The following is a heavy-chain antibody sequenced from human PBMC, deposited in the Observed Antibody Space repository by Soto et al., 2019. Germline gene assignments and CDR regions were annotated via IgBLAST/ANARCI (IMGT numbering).Heavy chain of an antibody. Sequence: SETLSLTCAVYGGSFSGYYWSWIRQPPGKGLEWIGEINHSGSTNYNPSLKSRVTISVDTSKNQFSLKLSSVTAADTAVYYCAGAPNDNPLDFLVVPAPPAYTKYFNTWGKETPIAFSS. D-gene: IGHD2-2*01. CDR2: INHSGST. J-gene: IGHJ4*02. CDR3: AGAPNDNPLDFLVVPAPPAYTKYFNT. CDR1: GGSFSGYY. V-gene: IGHV4-34*01.